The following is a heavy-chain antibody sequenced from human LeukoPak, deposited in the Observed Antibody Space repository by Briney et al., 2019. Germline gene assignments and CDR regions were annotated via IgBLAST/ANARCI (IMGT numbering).Heavy chain of an antibody. V-gene: IGHV3-23*01. J-gene: IGHJ4*02. CDR1: GFTFSSYA. Sequence: PGESLRLSCAASGFTFSSYAMSWVRQTPGKGLEWGSTITGSGGSTYYADSGRGRFTISRDNSKNTLDLQMNSLRAEDTAVYYCAKYLRYLDYWGQGTLVTVSS. CDR3: AKYLRYLDY. D-gene: IGHD2-8*01. CDR2: ITGSGGST.